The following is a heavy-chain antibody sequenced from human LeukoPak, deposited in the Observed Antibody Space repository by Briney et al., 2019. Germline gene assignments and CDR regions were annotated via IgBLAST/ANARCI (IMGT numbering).Heavy chain of an antibody. V-gene: IGHV3-21*01. CDR1: GFTFSTYS. D-gene: IGHD1-26*01. CDR3: ARDLYSDNLGAFDI. CDR2: ISVSSNYI. Sequence: GGSLRLSCAASGFTFSTYSMNWVRQAPGKGLEWVSSISVSSNYIYYADSVKGRFTISRVNAKNSLYLQMNSLRAEDTAVYYCARDLYSDNLGAFDIWGQGTMVTVSS. J-gene: IGHJ3*02.